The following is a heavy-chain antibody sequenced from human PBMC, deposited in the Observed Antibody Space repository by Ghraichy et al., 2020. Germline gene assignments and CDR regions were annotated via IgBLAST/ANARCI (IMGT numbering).Heavy chain of an antibody. Sequence: SQTLSLTCTVSGGSISSSSYYWGWIRQPPGKGLEWIGTIYYSGSTYYNPSLKSRVTISVDTSKNQFSLKLSSVTAADTAVYYCARHNGPYYYYMDVWGKGTTVTVSS. D-gene: IGHD2-8*01. J-gene: IGHJ6*03. V-gene: IGHV4-39*01. CDR1: GGSISSSSYY. CDR3: ARHNGPYYYYMDV. CDR2: IYYSGST.